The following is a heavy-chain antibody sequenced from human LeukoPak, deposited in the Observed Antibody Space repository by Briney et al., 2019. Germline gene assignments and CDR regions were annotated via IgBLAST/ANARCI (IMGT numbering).Heavy chain of an antibody. D-gene: IGHD6-6*01. V-gene: IGHV4-59*01. J-gene: IGHJ4*02. CDR3: AIGSIAARYLGY. CDR1: GGSISSYY. CDR2: IYYSGST. Sequence: PSETLSLTCTVSGGSISSYYWSWIRQPPGKGLEWIGYIYYSGSTNYNPSLKSRVTISVDTSKNQFSLELSSVTAADTAVYYCAIGSIAARYLGYWGQGTLVTVSS.